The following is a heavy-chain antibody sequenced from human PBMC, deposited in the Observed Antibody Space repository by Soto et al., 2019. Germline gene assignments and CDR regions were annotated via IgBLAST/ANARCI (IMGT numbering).Heavy chain of an antibody. J-gene: IGHJ1*01. CDR1: GFTFSDYY. V-gene: IGHV3-11*06. CDR2: ISSSSSYT. Sequence: PVGSLRLSCAASGFTFSDYYMSWIRQAPGKGLEWVSYISSSSSYTNYADSVKGRFTISRDNAKNSLYLQMNSLRAEDTAVYYCASEDGYNFTLPQHWGQGTLVTVSS. CDR3: ASEDGYNFTLPQH. D-gene: IGHD5-12*01.